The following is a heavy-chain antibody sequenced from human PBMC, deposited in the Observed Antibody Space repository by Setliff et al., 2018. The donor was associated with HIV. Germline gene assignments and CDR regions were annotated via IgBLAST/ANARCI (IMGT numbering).Heavy chain of an antibody. CDR1: GGFITSHY. J-gene: IGHJ2*01. D-gene: IGHD2-8*01. CDR3: VRDILMPGSTLYFDL. Sequence: SETLSLTCNVSGGFITSHYWSWIRQTPGTGLEWIGQIYHSGYINYNPSLRSRVTLSLDVSSNQFSLKLYSVTPADAGVYFCVRDILMPGSTLYFDLWGRGALVTVSS. CDR2: IYHSGYI. V-gene: IGHV4-59*11.